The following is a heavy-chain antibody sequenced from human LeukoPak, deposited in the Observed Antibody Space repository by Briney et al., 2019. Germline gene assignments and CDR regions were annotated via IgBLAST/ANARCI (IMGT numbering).Heavy chain of an antibody. Sequence: GSLRLSCAASGFTFSSYSMNWVRQAPGKGLEWVSSISSSSSYIYYADSVKGRFTISRDNAKNTLYLQMNSLRAEDTAVYYCASYSGYDSYYYYGMDVWGQGTTVTVSS. V-gene: IGHV3-21*04. CDR1: GFTFSSYS. J-gene: IGHJ6*02. CDR3: ASYSGYDSYYYYGMDV. CDR2: ISSSSSYI. D-gene: IGHD5-12*01.